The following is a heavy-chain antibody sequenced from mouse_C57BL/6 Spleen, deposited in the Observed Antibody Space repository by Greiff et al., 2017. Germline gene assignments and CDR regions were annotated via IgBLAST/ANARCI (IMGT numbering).Heavy chain of an antibody. CDR2: IYPGDGDT. CDR3: ARGDYDYDPFAY. Sequence: VQLQQSGPELVKPGASVKISCKASGYAFRSSWMNWVKQRPGKGLEWIGRIYPGDGDTNYNGKFKGKATLTADKSSSTAYMQLSSLTSEDSAVYFCARGDYDYDPFAYWGQGTLVTVSA. V-gene: IGHV1-82*01. CDR1: GYAFRSSW. J-gene: IGHJ3*01. D-gene: IGHD2-4*01.